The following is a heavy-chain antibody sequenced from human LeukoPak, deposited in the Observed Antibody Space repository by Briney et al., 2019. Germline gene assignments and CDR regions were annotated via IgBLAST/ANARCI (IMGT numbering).Heavy chain of an antibody. CDR1: GYSISSGYY. CDR2: IYHSGST. J-gene: IGHJ4*02. D-gene: IGHD3-10*01. V-gene: IGHV4-38-2*02. Sequence: MTSETLSLTCAVSGYSISSGYYWGWIRQPPGKGLEWIGSIYHSGSTYHNPSLKSRVIISVDTSKNQFSLKLSSVTAADTAVYYCARDVQNYYGSGTLYYFDYWGQGTLVTVSS. CDR3: ARDVQNYYGSGTLYYFDY.